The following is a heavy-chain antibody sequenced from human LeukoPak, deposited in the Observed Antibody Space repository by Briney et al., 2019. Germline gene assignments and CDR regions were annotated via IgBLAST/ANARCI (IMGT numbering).Heavy chain of an antibody. CDR2: IKQDGSEK. Sequence: SGGSLRLSCAASGFTFSSYWMSWVRQAPGKGLEWVANIKQDGSEKYYVDSVKGRFTISRDNAKNSLYLQVNSLRAEDTAVYYCARGGWYSSSEWDYGGQGTLVTVSS. CDR1: GFTFSSYW. D-gene: IGHD6-13*01. V-gene: IGHV3-7*03. J-gene: IGHJ4*02. CDR3: ARGGWYSSSEWDY.